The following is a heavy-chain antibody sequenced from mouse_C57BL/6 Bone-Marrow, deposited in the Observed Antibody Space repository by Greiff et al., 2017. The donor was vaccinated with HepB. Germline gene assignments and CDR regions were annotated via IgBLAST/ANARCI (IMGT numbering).Heavy chain of an antibody. CDR2: ISDGGSYT. V-gene: IGHV5-4*01. J-gene: IGHJ2*01. CDR1: GFTFSSYA. CDR3: ARDHYDYDGYFDY. Sequence: EVQLVESGGGLVKPGGSLKLSCAASGFTFSSYAMSWVRQTPEKRLEWVATISDGGSYTYYPDNVKGRFTISRDNAKNNLYLQMSHLKSEDTAMYYCARDHYDYDGYFDYWGQGTTLTVSS. D-gene: IGHD2-4*01.